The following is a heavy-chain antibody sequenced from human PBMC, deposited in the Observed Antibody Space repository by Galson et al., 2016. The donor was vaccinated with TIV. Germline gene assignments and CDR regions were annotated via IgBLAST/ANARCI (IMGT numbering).Heavy chain of an antibody. CDR3: ARGGVTTDFWSNYYPGGMDV. V-gene: IGHV1-3*04. J-gene: IGHJ6*02. CDR1: RYTFPSYT. D-gene: IGHD3-3*01. Sequence: SVKVSCKASRYTFPSYTMHWVRQAPGQRLDWMGWINTGNGNTRYSQQFQGRVTITRDTSASTAYMDLSSLKSEDTAVYYCARGGVTTDFWSNYYPGGMDVWGQGTTVTVSS. CDR2: INTGNGNT.